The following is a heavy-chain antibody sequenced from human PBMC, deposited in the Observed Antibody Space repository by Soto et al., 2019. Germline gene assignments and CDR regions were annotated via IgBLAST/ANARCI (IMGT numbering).Heavy chain of an antibody. CDR3: ARDAAIGMNDY. J-gene: IGHJ4*02. CDR1: GYTFTCYG. CDR2: ISAYNGNT. V-gene: IGHV1-18*01. D-gene: IGHD1-20*01. Sequence: ASVKVSCKASGYTFTCYGISWVRQAPGQGLEWMGWISAYNGNTKYAQKLQGRVTMTTDTSTSTAYMELRSLRSDDTAVYYCARDAAIGMNDYWGQGTLVTVSS.